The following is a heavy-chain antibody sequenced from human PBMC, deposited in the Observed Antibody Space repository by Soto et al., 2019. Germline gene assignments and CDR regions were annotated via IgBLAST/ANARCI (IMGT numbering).Heavy chain of an antibody. D-gene: IGHD3-10*01. V-gene: IGHV1-69*02. CDR2: IIPILGIA. CDR3: ARAPNYYGSGSYYYYGMDV. Sequence: SVKVSCKASGGTFSSYTISWVRQAPGQGLEWMGRIIPILGIANYAQKFQGRVTITADKSTSTAYMELSSLGSEDTAVYYCARAPNYYGSGSYYYYGMDVWGQGTTVTVS. J-gene: IGHJ6*02. CDR1: GGTFSSYT.